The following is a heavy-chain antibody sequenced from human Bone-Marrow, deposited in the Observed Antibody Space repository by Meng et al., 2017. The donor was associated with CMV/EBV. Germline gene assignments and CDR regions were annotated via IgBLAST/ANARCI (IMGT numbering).Heavy chain of an antibody. CDR3: ARDGIPSRDDAFDI. J-gene: IGHJ3*02. D-gene: IGHD1-14*01. CDR1: GFTFSDYY. Sequence: GGSLRLSCAASGFTFSDYYMSWIRQAPGKGLEWVSYISSSSSYIYYADSVKGRFTISRDNAKNSLYLQMNSLRAEDTAVYYCARDGIPSRDDAFDIWGQGTMVAVSS. CDR2: ISSSSSYI. V-gene: IGHV3-11*06.